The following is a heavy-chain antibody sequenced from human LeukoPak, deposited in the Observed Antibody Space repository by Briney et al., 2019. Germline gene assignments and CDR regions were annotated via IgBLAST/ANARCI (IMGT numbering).Heavy chain of an antibody. CDR2: IYYSGGT. V-gene: IGHV4-39*01. CDR3: ASLGSSWSSLDYYYYYYMDV. D-gene: IGHD6-13*01. CDR1: GGSISSSSYY. Sequence: SETLSLTCTVSGGSISSSSYYWSWIRQPPGKGLEWIGSIYYSGGTYYNPSLKSRVTISVDTSKKQFSLKLSSVTAADTAVYYCASLGSSWSSLDYYYYYYMDVWGKGTTVTVSS. J-gene: IGHJ6*03.